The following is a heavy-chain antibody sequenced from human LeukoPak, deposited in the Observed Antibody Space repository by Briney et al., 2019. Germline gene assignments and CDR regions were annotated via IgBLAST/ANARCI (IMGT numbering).Heavy chain of an antibody. CDR1: GGSMSNFY. J-gene: IGHJ4*02. Sequence: PSETLSLTCSVSGGSMSNFYWSWIRQSPGKELEWIGSIYYSGNTNYNPSLKSRVTMSVDTSKSQFSLRLNSVTAADTAVYYCARDIRFDYWGQGTLVTVSS. V-gene: IGHV4-59*01. CDR2: IYYSGNT. CDR3: ARDIRFDY.